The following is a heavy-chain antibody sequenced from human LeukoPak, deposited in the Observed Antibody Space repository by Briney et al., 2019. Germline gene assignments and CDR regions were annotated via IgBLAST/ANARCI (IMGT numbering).Heavy chain of an antibody. CDR1: GFTFSNVW. Sequence: GGSLRLSCAASGFTFSNVWMNWVRQAPGKGLEWIGRIKKKIEGGTTEYAAPVKGRFTIARDDSKNTLYLQMNSLTTEDTAVYYCTTRIITTSDLWGQGTLVTVSS. V-gene: IGHV3-15*01. J-gene: IGHJ5*02. CDR2: IKKKIEGGTT. D-gene: IGHD3-3*01. CDR3: TTRIITTSDL.